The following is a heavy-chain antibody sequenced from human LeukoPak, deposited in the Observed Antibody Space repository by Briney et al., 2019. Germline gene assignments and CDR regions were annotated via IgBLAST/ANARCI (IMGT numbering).Heavy chain of an antibody. CDR2: IWYDGSNK. CDR1: GFTFSSYG. J-gene: IGHJ4*02. CDR3: AREPDTLYFDY. V-gene: IGHV3-33*01. Sequence: GGSLRLSCAASGFTFSSYGMHWVRQAPGKGLEWVAVIWYDGSNKYYADSVKGRFTISRDNSKNTLYLQMNSLRAEDTAVYYCAREPDTLYFDYWGQGTLVTVSS. D-gene: IGHD3-16*01.